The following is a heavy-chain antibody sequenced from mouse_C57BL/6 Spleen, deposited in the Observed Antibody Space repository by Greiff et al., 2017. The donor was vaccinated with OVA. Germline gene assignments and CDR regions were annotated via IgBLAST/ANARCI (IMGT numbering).Heavy chain of an antibody. Sequence: EVKLVESGGGLVKPGGSLKLSCAASGFTFSSYAMSWVRQTPEKRLAWVATISDGGSYTYYPDNVKGRFTISRDNAKNNLYLQMSHLKSEDTAMYYCAREGDGFDYWGQGTTLTVSS. D-gene: IGHD3-3*01. CDR2: ISDGGSYT. J-gene: IGHJ2*01. CDR3: AREGDGFDY. CDR1: GFTFSSYA. V-gene: IGHV5-4*01.